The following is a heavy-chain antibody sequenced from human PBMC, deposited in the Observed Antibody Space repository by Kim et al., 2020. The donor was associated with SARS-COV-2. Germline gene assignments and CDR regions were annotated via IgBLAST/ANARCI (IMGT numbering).Heavy chain of an antibody. D-gene: IGHD1-26*01. CDR3: SSNPVGIRGSDIDY. J-gene: IGHJ4*02. Sequence: AAPENDRFTISRDDTKETLFLQMNSRKSEDTAVYYCSSNPVGIRGSDIDYWGQGTLVTVSS. V-gene: IGHV3-15*01.